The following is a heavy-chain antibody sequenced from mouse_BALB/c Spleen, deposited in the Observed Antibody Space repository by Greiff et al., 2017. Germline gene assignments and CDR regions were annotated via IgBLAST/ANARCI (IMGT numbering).Heavy chain of an antibody. V-gene: IGHV5-4*02. J-gene: IGHJ2*01. CDR2: ISDGGSYT. CDR3: ARDGSSWDFDY. CDR1: GFTFSDYY. D-gene: IGHD4-1*01. Sequence: DVKLVESGGGLVKPGGSLKLSCAASGFTFSDYYMYWVRQTPEKRLEWVATISDGGSYTYYPDSVKGRFTISRDNAKNNLYLQMSSLKSEDTAMYYCARDGSSWDFDYWGQGTTLTVSS.